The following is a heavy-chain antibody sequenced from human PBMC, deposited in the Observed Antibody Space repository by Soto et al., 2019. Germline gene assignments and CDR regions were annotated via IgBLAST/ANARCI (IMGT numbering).Heavy chain of an antibody. CDR1: GYTFTSYA. V-gene: IGHV1-69*13. J-gene: IGHJ4*02. CDR3: AREIPDAPGVFYFDY. Sequence: GASVKGSCKASGYTFTSYAMHWVRQAPGQRLEWMGGIIPIFGTANYAQKFQGRVTIPADASTSTAYMELRSLRSDDTAVYYCAREIPDAPGVFYFDYWGQGTLVAVSS. D-gene: IGHD2-21*01. CDR2: IIPIFGTA.